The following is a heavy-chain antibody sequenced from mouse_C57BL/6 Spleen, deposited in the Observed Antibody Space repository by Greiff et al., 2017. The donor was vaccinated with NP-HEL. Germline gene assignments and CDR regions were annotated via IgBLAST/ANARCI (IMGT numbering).Heavy chain of an antibody. Sequence: VQLQQSGPGLVQPSQSLSITCTVSGFSLTSYGVHWVRQPPGKGLEWLGVIWRGGSTDYNAAFISRLSISKDNSKSQVFFKMNSLQADDTAIYYCAKKGYGYLSYAMDYWGQGTSVTVSS. J-gene: IGHJ4*01. CDR2: IWRGGST. CDR3: AKKGYGYLSYAMDY. V-gene: IGHV2-4*01. D-gene: IGHD2-14*01. CDR1: GFSLTSYG.